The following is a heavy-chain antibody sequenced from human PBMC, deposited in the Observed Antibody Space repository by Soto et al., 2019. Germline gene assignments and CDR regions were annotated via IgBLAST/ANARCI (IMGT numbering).Heavy chain of an antibody. CDR2: ISYRVDT. D-gene: IGHD2-21*02. CDR3: ARVAGVAYCGGDCYHFDY. Sequence: PSETLSLTCTVSGDSFSSDDYYWSWIRQPPGKGLEWIGYISYRVDTYYSPSLKSRVTMSIDTSKNQFSPNVSSVTAADTAVYYCARVAGVAYCGGDCYHFDYWGQGTLVTVSS. J-gene: IGHJ4*02. CDR1: GDSFSSDDYY. V-gene: IGHV4-30-4*01.